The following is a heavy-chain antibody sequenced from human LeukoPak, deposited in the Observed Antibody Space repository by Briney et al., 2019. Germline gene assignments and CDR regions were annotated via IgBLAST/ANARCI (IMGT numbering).Heavy chain of an antibody. CDR3: ARQTYGGEDDY. J-gene: IGHJ4*02. D-gene: IGHD3-10*01. V-gene: IGHV4-59*01. CDR2: IYYSGRT. CDR1: GGSISSYY. Sequence: SETLSLTCTVSGGSISSYYWSWIRQPPGKGLEWIGYIYYSGRTNYNPSLKSRVTISVDTSKTQFSLKLSSVTAADTAVYYCARQTYGGEDDYWGQGTLVTVSS.